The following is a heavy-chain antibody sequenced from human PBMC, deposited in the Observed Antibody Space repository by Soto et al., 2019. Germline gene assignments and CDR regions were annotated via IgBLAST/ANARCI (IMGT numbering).Heavy chain of an antibody. D-gene: IGHD3-9*01. Sequence: GGSLRLSCAASGFTFSDYYMSWIRQAPGKGLEWVSYISSSGSTIYYADSVKGRFTISRDNAKNSLYLQMNSLRAEDTAVYYCARDPLRDRYFDWLPKDYWGQGNLVTVSS. CDR3: ARDPLRDRYFDWLPKDY. CDR2: ISSSGSTI. V-gene: IGHV3-11*01. J-gene: IGHJ4*02. CDR1: GFTFSDYY.